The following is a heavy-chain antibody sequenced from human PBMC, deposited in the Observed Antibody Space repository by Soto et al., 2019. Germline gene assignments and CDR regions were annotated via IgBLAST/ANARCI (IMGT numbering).Heavy chain of an antibody. CDR1: GASITYGAYS. J-gene: IGHJ4*02. CDR3: ARGGGFDSFDS. CDR2: INHLETT. V-gene: IGHV4-30-2*01. Sequence: QLQLHMSGSGLVKPSQTLSLTCTVSGASITYGAYSWSWIRQTPGKGLEWIGYINHLETTFYNPSFESQLTLALDRTKNQSSLKLRSMSAADRAVYFCARGGGFDSFDSWGQGILVTVSS. D-gene: IGHD3-10*01.